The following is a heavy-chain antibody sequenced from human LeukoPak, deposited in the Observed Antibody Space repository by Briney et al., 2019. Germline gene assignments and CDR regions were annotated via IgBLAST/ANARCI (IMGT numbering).Heavy chain of an antibody. CDR3: ARDHVALGLCDY. Sequence: ASVRVSCKASGYTFTSYYMHWVRQAPGQGLEWMGIINPSGGSTSYAQKFQGRVTMTRDTSTSTVYMELSSLRSEDTAVYYCARDHVALGLCDYWGQGTLVTVSS. J-gene: IGHJ4*02. CDR2: INPSGGST. CDR1: GYTFTSYY. D-gene: IGHD3/OR15-3a*01. V-gene: IGHV1-46*03.